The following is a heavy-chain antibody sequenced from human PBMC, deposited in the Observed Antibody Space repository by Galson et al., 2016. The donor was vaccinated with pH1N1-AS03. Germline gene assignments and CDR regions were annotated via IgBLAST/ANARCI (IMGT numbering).Heavy chain of an antibody. CDR3: ARSPGYCSAGSCSDQGYFDY. CDR2: IDWNSGTI. V-gene: IGHV3-9*01. CDR1: GFSFTTYE. Sequence: SLRLSCAASGFSFTTYEMKWIRQAPGKGLEWVSGIDWNSGTIDYTDSVKGRFTISRDNAKNSLYLQMNSLRAEDTVLYYCARSPGYCSAGSCSDQGYFDYWGPGTLVTVSS. J-gene: IGHJ4*02. D-gene: IGHD2-15*01.